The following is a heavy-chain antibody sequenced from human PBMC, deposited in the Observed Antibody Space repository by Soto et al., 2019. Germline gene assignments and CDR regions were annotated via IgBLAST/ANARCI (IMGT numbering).Heavy chain of an antibody. Sequence: ASVKVSCKASGYTFTGYYMHWVRQAPGQGLEWMGWINPNSGGTNYAQKFQGWVTMTRDTSISTAYMELSRLGSDDTAVYYCARDQGIAAAGLPVYYMDVWGKGTTVTVSS. V-gene: IGHV1-2*04. CDR2: INPNSGGT. CDR3: ARDQGIAAAGLPVYYMDV. D-gene: IGHD6-13*01. CDR1: GYTFTGYY. J-gene: IGHJ6*03.